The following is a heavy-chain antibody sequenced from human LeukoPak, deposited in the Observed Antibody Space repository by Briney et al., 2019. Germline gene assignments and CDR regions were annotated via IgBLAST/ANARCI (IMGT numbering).Heavy chain of an antibody. CDR3: ARGDVWFGELFTGYYYGMDV. CDR2: IGTAGDT. CDR1: GFTFSSYD. V-gene: IGHV3-13*01. Sequence: RPGGSLRLSCAASGFTFSSYDMHWVRQATGKGLEWVSAIGTAGDTYYPGSVKGRFTISRENAKNSLYLQMNSLRAGDTAVYYCARGDVWFGELFTGYYYGMDVWGQGTTVTASS. J-gene: IGHJ6*02. D-gene: IGHD3-10*01.